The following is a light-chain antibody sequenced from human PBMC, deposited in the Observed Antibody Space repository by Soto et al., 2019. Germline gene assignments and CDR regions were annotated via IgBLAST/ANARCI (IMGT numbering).Light chain of an antibody. CDR1: QSVSSN. Sequence: EIVMTQSPATLSLSPGERATLSCRASQSVSSNLAWYQQKPGQAPRLLISDASTRATGIPDRFSGSGSGTEFTLTITSLQSEDFAVYYCQHYNDLPLTFGQGTKVEIE. J-gene: IGKJ1*01. CDR3: QHYNDLPLT. V-gene: IGKV3-15*01. CDR2: DAS.